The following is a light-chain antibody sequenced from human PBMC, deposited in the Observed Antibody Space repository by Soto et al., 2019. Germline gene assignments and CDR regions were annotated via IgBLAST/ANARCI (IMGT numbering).Light chain of an antibody. V-gene: IGKV3-20*01. CDR1: QSVSSN. CDR3: QQYGSSPFT. Sequence: EIVLTQSPGTLSLSPGERATLSCRASQSVSSNLAWYHQKPGQAPRLLIYGASSRATGIPDRFSGSGSGTDFTLTISRLESEDSAVYYCQQYGSSPFTFGQGTRLEIK. CDR2: GAS. J-gene: IGKJ5*01.